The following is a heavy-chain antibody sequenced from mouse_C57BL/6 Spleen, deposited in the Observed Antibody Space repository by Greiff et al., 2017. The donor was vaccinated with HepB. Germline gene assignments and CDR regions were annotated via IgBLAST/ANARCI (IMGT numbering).Heavy chain of an antibody. V-gene: IGHV1-61*01. J-gene: IGHJ4*01. CDR2: IYPSDSET. CDR1: GYTFTSYW. CDR3: ARSDYGSYAMDY. D-gene: IGHD1-1*01. Sequence: QVHVKQSGAELVRPGSSVKLSCKASGYTFTSYWMDWVKQRPGQGLEWIGNIYPSDSETHYNQKFKDKATLTVDKSSSTAYMQLSSLTSEDSAVYYCARSDYGSYAMDYWGQGTSVTVSS.